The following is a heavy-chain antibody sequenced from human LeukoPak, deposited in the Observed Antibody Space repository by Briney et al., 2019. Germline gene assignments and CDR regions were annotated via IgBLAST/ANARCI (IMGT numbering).Heavy chain of an antibody. CDR3: ARAVEGSYYGSGSPFDY. CDR1: GGSISSGGYY. D-gene: IGHD3-10*01. V-gene: IGHV4-31*03. Sequence: SETLSLTCTVSGGSISSGGYYWSWIRQHPGKGLEWIGYINIGGSTYYNPSLKSRLTISQDTSKNQFSLKLSSVTAADTAVYYCARAVEGSYYGSGSPFDYWGQGTLVTVSS. CDR2: INIGGST. J-gene: IGHJ4*02.